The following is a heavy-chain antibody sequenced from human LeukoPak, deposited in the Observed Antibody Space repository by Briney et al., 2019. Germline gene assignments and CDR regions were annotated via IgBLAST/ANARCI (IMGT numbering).Heavy chain of an antibody. D-gene: IGHD2-2*01. CDR2: ISHDGSNK. CDR1: GFTFSSYA. J-gene: IGHJ4*02. V-gene: IGHV3-30-3*01. CDR3: ARDLGVVPAATESPVDY. Sequence: GGSLRLSCAASGFTFSSYAMHWVRQAPGKGLEWVAVISHDGSNKYYADSVKGRFTIPRDNSKNTLYLQMNSLRAEDTAVYYCARDLGVVPAATESPVDYWGQGTLVTVSS.